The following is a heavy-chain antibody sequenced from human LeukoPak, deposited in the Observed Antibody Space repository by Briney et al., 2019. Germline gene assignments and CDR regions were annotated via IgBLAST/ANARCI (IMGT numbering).Heavy chain of an antibody. V-gene: IGHV3-7*01. D-gene: IGHD6-19*01. Sequence: PGGSLRLSCATSGFIFSHYWMTWVRQAPGKGLEWMANIEQNGGEKYYVDSVKGRFTISRDNAKNSLYLQMNSLRAEDTAVYYCARDSLLQQWLADYWGQGTLVTVSS. CDR2: IEQNGGEK. CDR1: GFIFSHYW. J-gene: IGHJ4*02. CDR3: ARDSLLQQWLADY.